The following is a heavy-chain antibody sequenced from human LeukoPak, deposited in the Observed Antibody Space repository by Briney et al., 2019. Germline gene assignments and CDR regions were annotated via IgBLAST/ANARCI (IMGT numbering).Heavy chain of an antibody. CDR1: GFTFSSYA. J-gene: IGHJ4*02. D-gene: IGHD6-19*01. V-gene: IGHV3-23*01. CDR2: ISGSGGST. CDR3: AKRWTSESSGWYVHY. Sequence: GGSLRLSCAASGFTFSSYAMSWVRQAPGKGLEWVSAISGSGGSTYYADSAKGRFTISRDNSKNTLYLQMNSLRAEDTAVYYCAKRWTSESSGWYVHYWGQGTLVTVSS.